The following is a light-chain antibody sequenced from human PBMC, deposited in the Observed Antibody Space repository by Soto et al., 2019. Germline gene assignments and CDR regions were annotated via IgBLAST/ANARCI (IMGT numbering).Light chain of an antibody. CDR2: DVS. J-gene: IGKJ1*01. Sequence: EIVLTQSPATLSLSPGERDTLSCRASQSVSTYLAWYQQKPGQAPRLLIYDVSKRATGIPARFSGSGSGTDFTLTIGSLEPEDFAVYYCQQRGNWPWTFGQGTKVEIK. CDR3: QQRGNWPWT. CDR1: QSVSTY. V-gene: IGKV3-11*01.